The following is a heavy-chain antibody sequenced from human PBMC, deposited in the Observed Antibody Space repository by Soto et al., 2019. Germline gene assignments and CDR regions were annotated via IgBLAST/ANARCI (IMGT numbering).Heavy chain of an antibody. D-gene: IGHD3-10*01. CDR3: ARGAGSYFRRVVGAFDI. Sequence: EVQLVESGGNLVQPGGSLRLSCAASGFTFSSYWMTWVRQAPGKGLEWVANIKQDGSEKFYVDSVKGRFTISRDNAKNSLYMQMNSLRAEDTAVYYCARGAGSYFRRVVGAFDIWGQGTMVTVSS. V-gene: IGHV3-7*04. CDR2: IKQDGSEK. CDR1: GFTFSSYW. J-gene: IGHJ3*02.